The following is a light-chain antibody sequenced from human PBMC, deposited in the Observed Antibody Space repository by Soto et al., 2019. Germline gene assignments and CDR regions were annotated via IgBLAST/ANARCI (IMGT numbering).Light chain of an antibody. Sequence: AIQLTQSPSSLSASVGDRVTITCRACQGISSALAWYQQKPGKAPKLLIYDASSLESGVPSRFSGSGSGTDFTLTISSLQPEDFATYYCQQFNSYPLITFGQGTRLEIK. CDR2: DAS. V-gene: IGKV1-13*02. J-gene: IGKJ5*01. CDR1: QGISSA. CDR3: QQFNSYPLIT.